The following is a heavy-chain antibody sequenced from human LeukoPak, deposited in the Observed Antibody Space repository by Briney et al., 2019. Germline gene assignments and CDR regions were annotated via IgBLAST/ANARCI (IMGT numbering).Heavy chain of an antibody. CDR3: AKGSEACSSTSCYGFGLLDY. CDR1: GFTFDDYA. J-gene: IGHJ4*02. Sequence: PGGSLRLSCAASGFTFDDYAMHWVRQAPGKGLEWVSGISWNSGSIGYADSVKGRFTISRDNAKNSLYLQMNSLRAEDTALYYCAKGSEACSSTSCYGFGLLDYWGQGTLVTVSS. V-gene: IGHV3-9*01. CDR2: ISWNSGSI. D-gene: IGHD2-2*01.